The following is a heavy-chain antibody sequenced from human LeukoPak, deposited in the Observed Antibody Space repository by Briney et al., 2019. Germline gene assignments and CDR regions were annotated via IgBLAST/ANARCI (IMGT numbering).Heavy chain of an antibody. D-gene: IGHD5/OR15-5a*01. V-gene: IGHV3-23*01. CDR1: GSTFSSYA. J-gene: IGHJ4*02. CDR3: AKDRVPKEGPYFDY. Sequence: GGSLRLSCAASGSTFSSYAMSWVRQAPGKGLEWVSAISGSGGSSYYADSVKGRFTISRDNSKNTLYLQMNSLRAEDTAVYYCAKDRVPKEGPYFDYWGQGTLVTVSS. CDR2: ISGSGGSS.